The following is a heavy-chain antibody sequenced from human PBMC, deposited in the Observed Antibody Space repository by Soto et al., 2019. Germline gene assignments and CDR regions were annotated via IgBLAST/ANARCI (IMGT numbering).Heavy chain of an antibody. J-gene: IGHJ5*02. CDR1: GFSFSTSGVG. D-gene: IGHD2-8*01. V-gene: IGHV2-5*02. CDR3: VEGKPAPNSGP. CDR2: IYWDEDK. Sequence: SGPTLVNPTQTLTLTCTFSGFSFSTSGVGVGWIRQPPGKALEWLALIYWDEDKRYTPSLKSRLTITKVTSKNQVILTMTNLDPVDTATYYYVEGKPAPNSGPWGYGTLV.